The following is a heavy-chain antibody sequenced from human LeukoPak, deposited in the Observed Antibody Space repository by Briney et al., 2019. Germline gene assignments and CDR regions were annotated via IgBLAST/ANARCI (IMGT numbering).Heavy chain of an antibody. D-gene: IGHD6-13*01. CDR2: IGGSGTST. CDR3: AREAAYFDC. J-gene: IGHJ4*02. CDR1: GFTFSSYA. Sequence: GGSLRLSCAASGFTFSSYAMSWVRQAPGKGLEWVSVIGGSGTSTYYADSVKGRFTISRDNSQNTLYLLMNSLRPEDTAVYYCAREAAYFDCWGQGTLVTVSS. V-gene: IGHV3-23*01.